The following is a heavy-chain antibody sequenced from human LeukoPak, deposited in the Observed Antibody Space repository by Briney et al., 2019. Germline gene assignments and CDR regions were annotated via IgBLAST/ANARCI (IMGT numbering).Heavy chain of an antibody. D-gene: IGHD6-19*01. CDR3: AGGLVRRWLVGGADY. CDR2: ISSSSSYI. CDR1: GFIFSRYS. J-gene: IGHJ4*02. V-gene: IGHV3-21*01. Sequence: GGSLRLSCAASGFIFSRYSMNWVRQAPGKGLEWVSSISSSSSYIYYTDSVKGRFTISRDNARNSLYLQMNSLRAEDTAVYYCAGGLVRRWLVGGADYWGQGTLVAVSS.